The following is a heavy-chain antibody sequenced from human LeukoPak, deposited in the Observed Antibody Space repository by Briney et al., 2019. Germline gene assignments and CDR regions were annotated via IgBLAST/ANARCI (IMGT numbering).Heavy chain of an antibody. V-gene: IGHV3-11*04. Sequence: GGSLRLSCAASGFTFSDYYMSWIRQAPGKGLEWVSYISSSGSTIYYADSVKGRFTISRDNAKNSLYLQMNSLRAEDTAVYYCARVGSPHVLLWFGVDYWGQGTLVTVSS. CDR3: ARVGSPHVLLWFGVDY. J-gene: IGHJ4*02. CDR1: GFTFSDYY. CDR2: ISSSGSTI. D-gene: IGHD3-10*01.